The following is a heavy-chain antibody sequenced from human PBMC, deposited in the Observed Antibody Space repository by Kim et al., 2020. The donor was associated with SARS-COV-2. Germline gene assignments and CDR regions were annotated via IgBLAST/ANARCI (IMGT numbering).Heavy chain of an antibody. Sequence: RFTIARDNAKNSLYLQMNSLRAEDTAVYYCARDYLVVTALYDYYYGMDVWGQGTTVTVSS. V-gene: IGHV3-11*01. CDR3: ARDYLVVTALYDYYYGMDV. J-gene: IGHJ6*02. D-gene: IGHD2-21*02.